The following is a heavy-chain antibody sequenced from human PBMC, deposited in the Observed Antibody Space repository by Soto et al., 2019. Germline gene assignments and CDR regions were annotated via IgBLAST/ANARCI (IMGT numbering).Heavy chain of an antibody. J-gene: IGHJ3*02. Sequence: ASVFTLSRHTMNWVRQAPGKGLEWVSFIGSRTSDIYYADSVKGRFTISRDNAKNSLYLDLTRLRAEDTAVYFCVRDYYDTSGYPNTFDMWGQGTMVTVSS. CDR2: IGSRTSDI. V-gene: IGHV3-21*01. CDR3: VRDYYDTSGYPNTFDM. CDR1: VFTLSRHT. D-gene: IGHD3-22*01.